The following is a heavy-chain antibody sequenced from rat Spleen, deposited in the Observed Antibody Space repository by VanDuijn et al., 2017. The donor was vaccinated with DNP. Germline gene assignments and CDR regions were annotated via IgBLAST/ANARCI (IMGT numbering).Heavy chain of an antibody. J-gene: IGHJ2*01. CDR2: ISSSGGST. CDR3: VRRGLRRVLDY. D-gene: IGHD1-11*01. Sequence: EVQLVESGGGLVQPGRSLQVSCAASGFTFSNYDMAWVRQAPTKGLEWVASISSSGGSTYYRDSVKGRFTVFRDNAKSTLYLQMDSLRSEDTATYYCVRRGLRRVLDYWGQGVMVTVSS. V-gene: IGHV5-25*01. CDR1: GFTFSNYD.